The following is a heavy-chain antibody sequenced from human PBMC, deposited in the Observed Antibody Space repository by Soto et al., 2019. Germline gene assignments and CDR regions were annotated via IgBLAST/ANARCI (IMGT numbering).Heavy chain of an antibody. CDR3: ARAAYDYGDYGQYYYYYGMDV. CDR1: GGSISNNY. Sequence: SETLSLTCTVSGGSISNNYWSWIRQLPGKGLEWIGNIYYSGSTNYNPSLKSRVIISVDTSKHQFSLKVSSVTAADTALYYCARAAYDYGDYGQYYYYYGMDVWGQGTTVTVSS. V-gene: IGHV4-59*01. J-gene: IGHJ6*02. CDR2: IYYSGST. D-gene: IGHD4-17*01.